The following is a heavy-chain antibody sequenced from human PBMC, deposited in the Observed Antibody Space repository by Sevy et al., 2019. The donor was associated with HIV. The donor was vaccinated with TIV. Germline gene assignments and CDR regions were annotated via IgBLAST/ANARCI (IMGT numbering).Heavy chain of an antibody. Sequence: GGSLRLSCAASGFTFSSYWMHWVRQAPGKGLVWVSRINSDGSSTSYADSVKGRFTISSDNAKNTLYLQMNSLRAEDTAVYYCTYYYDSSGYYSFDYWGQGTLVTVSS. D-gene: IGHD3-22*01. CDR3: TYYYDSSGYYSFDY. J-gene: IGHJ4*02. CDR1: GFTFSSYW. CDR2: INSDGSST. V-gene: IGHV3-74*01.